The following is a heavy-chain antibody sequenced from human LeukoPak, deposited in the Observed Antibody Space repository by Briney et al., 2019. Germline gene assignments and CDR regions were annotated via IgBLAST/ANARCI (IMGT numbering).Heavy chain of an antibody. CDR1: GDSVSSNSAA. D-gene: IGHD3-10*01. Sequence: SQTLSLTCAISGDSVSSNSAAWNWIRQSPSRGLEWLGRTYYRSKWYNDYAVSVKSRITINPDTSKNQFSLQLNSVTPEDTAVYYCARQVRNYYGSGSYYNLGWFDPWGQGTLVTVSS. V-gene: IGHV6-1*01. J-gene: IGHJ5*02. CDR2: TYYRSKWYN. CDR3: ARQVRNYYGSGSYYNLGWFDP.